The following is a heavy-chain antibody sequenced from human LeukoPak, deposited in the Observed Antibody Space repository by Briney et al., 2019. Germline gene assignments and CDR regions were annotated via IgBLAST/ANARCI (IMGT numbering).Heavy chain of an antibody. CDR3: ASRWYSSSWSAVDI. Sequence: GGSLRLSRAASGFTVSSNFMNWVRQAPGKGLEWASIIYSGGTTYYADSVQGRFTISRDNSKNTLYLQMNSLRAEDTAVYYCASRWYSSSWSAVDIWGQGTMVTVSS. CDR2: IYSGGTT. D-gene: IGHD6-19*01. V-gene: IGHV3-53*01. CDR1: GFTVSSNF. J-gene: IGHJ3*02.